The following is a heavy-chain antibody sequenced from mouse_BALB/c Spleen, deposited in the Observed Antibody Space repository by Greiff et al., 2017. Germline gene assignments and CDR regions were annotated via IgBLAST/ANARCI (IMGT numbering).Heavy chain of an antibody. CDR2: ISSGSSTI. CDR3: AREEVRRGYYAMDY. CDR1: GFTFSSFG. J-gene: IGHJ4*01. Sequence: EVHLVESGGDLVKPGGSLKLSCAASGFTFSSFGMHWVRQAPEKGLEWVAYISSGSSTIYYADTVKGRFTISRDNPKNTLFLQMTSLRSEDTAMYYCAREEVRRGYYAMDYWGQGTSVTVSS. D-gene: IGHD2-14*01. V-gene: IGHV5-17*02.